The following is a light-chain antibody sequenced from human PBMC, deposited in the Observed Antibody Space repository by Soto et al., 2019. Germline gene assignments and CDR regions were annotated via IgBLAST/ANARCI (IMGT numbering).Light chain of an antibody. CDR1: SSDVGGYNY. J-gene: IGLJ1*01. V-gene: IGLV2-8*01. Sequence: QSALTQPPSASGSPGQSVTISCTGTSSDVGGYNYVSWYQQHPGKAPKLMIYEVNKRPSGVPDRFSGSKSGNTASLTVSGLQAEDEGDYYCSSHAGSKRVFGTGTKLTVL. CDR2: EVN. CDR3: SSHAGSKRV.